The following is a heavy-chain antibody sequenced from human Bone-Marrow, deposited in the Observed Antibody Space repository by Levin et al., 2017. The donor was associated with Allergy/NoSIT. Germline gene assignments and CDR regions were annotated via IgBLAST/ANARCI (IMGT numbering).Heavy chain of an antibody. V-gene: IGHV3-23*02. CDR3: AKDRDSSSARAYGLDV. D-gene: IGHD3-22*01. Sequence: GGSLRLSCAASGFTFSTYAMTWVRQAPGKGLEWICSISGSGSITYYGDSVKGRVTISRDNSRDTLYLLMSSLRAEDTAVYFCAKDRDSSSARAYGLDVWGQGTTVTVSS. CDR1: GFTFSTYA. J-gene: IGHJ6*02. CDR2: ISGSGSIT.